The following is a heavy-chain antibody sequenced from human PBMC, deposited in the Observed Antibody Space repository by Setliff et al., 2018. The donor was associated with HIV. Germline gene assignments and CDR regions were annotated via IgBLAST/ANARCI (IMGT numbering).Heavy chain of an antibody. D-gene: IGHD3-3*01. Sequence: ASVKVSCKASGYTFTGYYMHWVRQAPGQGPEWMGWINPHSGDTNYAQKFQDRVTMTRDTSVNIAYMQLSRLRSDDTAVYYCARAPTLFGVEYYYYFGMDVWGQGTTVTVSS. CDR1: GYTFTGYY. V-gene: IGHV1-2*02. CDR2: INPHSGDT. J-gene: IGHJ6*02. CDR3: ARAPTLFGVEYYYYFGMDV.